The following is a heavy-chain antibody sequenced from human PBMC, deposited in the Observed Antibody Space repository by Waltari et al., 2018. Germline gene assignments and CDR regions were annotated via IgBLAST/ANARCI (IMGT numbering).Heavy chain of an antibody. CDR1: GFDFGDYD. CDR3: TRDLYGSGGDWFDP. CDR2: SGGTNPNI. D-gene: IGHD3-10*01. V-gene: IGHV3-21*03. J-gene: IGHJ5*02. Sequence: EVRLAESGGGLVKPGGSLRLSCTASGFDFGDYDMNWVREAPGTGLGGVSSSGGTNPNIVYADAVKGRFTVSRDNAKNSLYLQMDNLRAEDSGLYFCTRDLYGSGGDWFDPWGQGTLVTVSS.